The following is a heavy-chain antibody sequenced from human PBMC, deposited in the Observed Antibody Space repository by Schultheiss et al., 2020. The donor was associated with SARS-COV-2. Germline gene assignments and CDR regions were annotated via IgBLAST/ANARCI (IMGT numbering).Heavy chain of an antibody. CDR1: GGSISSYY. J-gene: IGHJ6*02. CDR3: GRGYYDFWSGYWGTVDV. V-gene: IGHV4-34*01. D-gene: IGHD3-3*01. CDR2: INHSGST. Sequence: SETLSLTCTVSGGSISSYYWSWIRQHPGKGLEWIGEINHSGSTNYNPSLKSRVTISVDTSKNHFSLKLSSLTAADTAFYYCGRGYYDFWSGYWGTVDVWGQGTTVTVSS.